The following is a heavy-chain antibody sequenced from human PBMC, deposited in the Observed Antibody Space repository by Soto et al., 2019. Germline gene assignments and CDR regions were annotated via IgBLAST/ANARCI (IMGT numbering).Heavy chain of an antibody. CDR1: GGTFSSYA. D-gene: IGHD3-16*01. CDR2: IIPIFGTA. V-gene: IGHV1-69*01. Sequence: QVQLVQSGAEVKKPGSSVKVSCKASGGTFSSYAISWVRQAPGQGLEWMGGIIPIFGTANYAQKFQGRVTITADESTSTAYMELSSLRSEDTAVYYCATSAPDTRGGVYDYDYGPRIDYWGQGTLVTVSP. J-gene: IGHJ4*02. CDR3: ATSAPDTRGGVYDYDYGPRIDY.